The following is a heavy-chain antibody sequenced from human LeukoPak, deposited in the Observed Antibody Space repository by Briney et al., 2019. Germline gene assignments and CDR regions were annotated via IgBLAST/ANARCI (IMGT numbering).Heavy chain of an antibody. CDR3: AKGDDYVWGSYRYLDY. Sequence: PGGSLRLSCAASGFTFSSYGMHWVRQAPGKGLEWVAVIWYDGSNKYYADSVKGRFTISRDNSKNTLYLQMNSVRAEDTAVYYCAKGDDYVWGSYRYLDYWGQGSLVSVCS. V-gene: IGHV3-33*06. D-gene: IGHD3-16*02. CDR2: IWYDGSNK. CDR1: GFTFSSYG. J-gene: IGHJ4*02.